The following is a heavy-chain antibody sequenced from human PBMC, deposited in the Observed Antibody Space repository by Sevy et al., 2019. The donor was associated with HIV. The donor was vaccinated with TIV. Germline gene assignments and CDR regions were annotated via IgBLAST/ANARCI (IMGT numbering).Heavy chain of an antibody. CDR1: GFTPSTYG. CDR2: IGYDGSNK. Sequence: GGSLRLSCAASGFTPSTYGMHWVRQAPGTGLECVAVIGYDGSNKYYADSVKGRFTISRDNSKNTLFLQMDSLRAENTAVYYCARDPRMYGDYLLAYFDSWGQGTLVTVSS. D-gene: IGHD2-8*01. V-gene: IGHV3-33*01. CDR3: ARDPRMYGDYLLAYFDS. J-gene: IGHJ4*02.